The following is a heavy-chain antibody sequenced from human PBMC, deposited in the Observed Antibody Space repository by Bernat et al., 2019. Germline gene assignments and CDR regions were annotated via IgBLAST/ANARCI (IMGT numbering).Heavy chain of an antibody. V-gene: IGHV3-33*01. CDR1: GFTFSSFG. Sequence: QVQLVESGGGVVQPGRSLRLSCAASGFTFSSFGMHWVRQAPGKGLEWVAVIWYDGSKKYYADSVNGRFTISRDNSKNTLYLQMNSLRVEDTAVYYCARGGWSHGFDIWGQGTMVTVSS. D-gene: IGHD3-3*01. CDR2: IWYDGSKK. J-gene: IGHJ3*02. CDR3: ARGGWSHGFDI.